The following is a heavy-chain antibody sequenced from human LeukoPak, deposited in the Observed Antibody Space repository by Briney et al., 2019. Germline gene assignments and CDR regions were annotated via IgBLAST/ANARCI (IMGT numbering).Heavy chain of an antibody. CDR2: VYSGGST. V-gene: IGHV3-53*01. D-gene: IGHD6-19*01. J-gene: IGHJ4*02. Sequence: PGGSLRLSCAASGFSVSSNYMNWVRQAPGKGLEWVSVVYSGGSTKYADSVKGRFTISRDNSKNTLYLQMNSLRAEDTAVYYCAKDLSIAVAGTGDYWGQGTLVTVSS. CDR1: GFSVSSNY. CDR3: AKDLSIAVAGTGDY.